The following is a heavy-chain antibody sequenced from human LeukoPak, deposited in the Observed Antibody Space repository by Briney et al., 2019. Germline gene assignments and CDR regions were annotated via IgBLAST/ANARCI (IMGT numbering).Heavy chain of an antibody. CDR2: AGTSGDT. CDR1: GFTFSSYA. Sequence: PGGSLRLSCAASGFTFSSYAMSWVRQAPGKGLEWVSLAGTSGDTYYADSVKGRFTISGDNSKNKMYLEMNSLRAEDTAVYYCAKGRPEDVWGKGTTVTVSS. J-gene: IGHJ6*04. CDR3: AKGRPEDV. V-gene: IGHV3-23*01.